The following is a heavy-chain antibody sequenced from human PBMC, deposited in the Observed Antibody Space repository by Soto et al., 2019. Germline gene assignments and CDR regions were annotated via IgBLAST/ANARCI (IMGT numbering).Heavy chain of an antibody. CDR3: ARARDPMLYYYYGMDV. CDR2: ISAYNGNT. V-gene: IGHV1-18*01. D-gene: IGHD3-10*02. CDR1: GYTFTSYG. J-gene: IGHJ6*02. Sequence: QVQLVQSGAEVKKPGASVKVSCKSSGYTFTSYGISWVRQAPGQGLEWMGWISAYNGNTNYAQKLQGRVTMTTDTSTSTAYMELRSLRSDDTAVYYCARARDPMLYYYYGMDVWGQGTTVTVSS.